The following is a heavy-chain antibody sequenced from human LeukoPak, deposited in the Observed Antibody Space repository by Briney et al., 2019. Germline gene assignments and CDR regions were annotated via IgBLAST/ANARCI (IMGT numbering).Heavy chain of an antibody. J-gene: IGHJ4*02. CDR1: GYTFTSYY. D-gene: IGHD1-26*01. Sequence: ASVKVSCKASGYTFTSYYIHWVRQAPGQGLEGMGVINPSGGSTSYAQKFQGRVTMTRDMHTSTVYMALRSLRSEDTAVYYCARIRKWELRGAFDYWGQGTLVTVSS. CDR3: ARIRKWELRGAFDY. CDR2: INPSGGST. V-gene: IGHV1-46*01.